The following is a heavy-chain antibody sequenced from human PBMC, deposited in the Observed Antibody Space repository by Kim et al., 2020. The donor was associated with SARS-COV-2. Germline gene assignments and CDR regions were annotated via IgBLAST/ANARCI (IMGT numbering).Heavy chain of an antibody. CDR2: INPNSGGT. Sequence: ASVKVSCKASGYTFTGYYMHWVRQAPGQGLEWMGRINPNSGGTNYAQKFQGRVTMTRDTSISTAYMELSRLRSDDTAVYYCARDRRGWVPGVRDYYYGMDVWGQGTTVTVSS. V-gene: IGHV1-2*06. CDR1: GYTFTGYY. CDR3: ARDRRGWVPGVRDYYYGMDV. D-gene: IGHD6-19*01. J-gene: IGHJ6*02.